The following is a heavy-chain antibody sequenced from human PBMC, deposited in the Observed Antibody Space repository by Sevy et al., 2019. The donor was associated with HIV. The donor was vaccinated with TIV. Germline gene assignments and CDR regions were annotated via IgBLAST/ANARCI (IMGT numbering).Heavy chain of an antibody. Sequence: GGSLRLSCAASGFTFSSYAMHWVRQAPGKGLEWVAVIWNDRSNKHYADSVKGRFTISRDNAKNTLYLQMNSLRVEDTAVYYCASLPNNYYDISGSSGDDAFDIWGQGTRVTVSS. CDR3: ASLPNNYYDISGSSGDDAFDI. V-gene: IGHV3-33*08. D-gene: IGHD3-22*01. CDR1: GFTFSSYA. CDR2: IWNDRSNK. J-gene: IGHJ3*02.